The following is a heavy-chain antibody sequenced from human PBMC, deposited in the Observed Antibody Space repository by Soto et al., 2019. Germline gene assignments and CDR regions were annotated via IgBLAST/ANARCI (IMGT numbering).Heavy chain of an antibody. D-gene: IGHD2-15*01. CDR2: IYYSGST. Sequence: SETLSLTCTVSGGSISSSSYYWGWIRQPPGKGLEWIGSIYYSGSTYYNPSLKSRVTISVDTSKNQFSLKLSSVTAADTAVYYCARRGQDGGEDYWGQGTLVTVSS. CDR3: ARRGQDGGEDY. V-gene: IGHV4-39*01. J-gene: IGHJ4*02. CDR1: GGSISSSSYY.